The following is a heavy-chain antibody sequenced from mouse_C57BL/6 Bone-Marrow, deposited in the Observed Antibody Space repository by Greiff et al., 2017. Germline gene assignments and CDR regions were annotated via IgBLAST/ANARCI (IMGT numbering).Heavy chain of an antibody. CDR1: GYTFTSYD. V-gene: IGHV1-85*01. D-gene: IGHD2-5*01. CDR2: IYPRDGST. CDR3: AMGGYSNGGGEEWYFDV. J-gene: IGHJ1*03. Sequence: VQLQQSGPELVKPGASVTLSCKASGYTFTSYDINWVKQRPGQGLEWIGWIYPRDGSTKYNEKFKGQATLTVDTSSSTAYMVLHSLTSEDSAFFVCAMGGYSNGGGEEWYFDVWGTGTTLTVSS.